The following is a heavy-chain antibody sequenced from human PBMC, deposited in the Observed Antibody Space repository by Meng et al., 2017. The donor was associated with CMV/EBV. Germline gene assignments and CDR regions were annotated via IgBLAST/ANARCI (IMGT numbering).Heavy chain of an antibody. J-gene: IGHJ4*02. CDR1: GGTFSSYA. CDR3: ASLRNMVRGGGYFDY. CDR2: IIPIFGTA. V-gene: IGHV1-69*05. Sequence: SVKVSCKASGGTFSSYAISWVRQAPGQGLEWMGGIIPIFGTANYAQKFQGRVTITTDESTGTAYMELSSLRSEGTAVYYGASLRNMVRGGGYFDYWGQGTLVTVSS. D-gene: IGHD3-10*01.